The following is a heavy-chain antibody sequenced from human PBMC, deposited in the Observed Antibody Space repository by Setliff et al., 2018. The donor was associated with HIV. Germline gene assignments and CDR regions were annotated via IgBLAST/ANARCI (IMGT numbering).Heavy chain of an antibody. Sequence: SETLSLTCTVSGGSISNNRYYWSWIRQPPGKGLEWIGEINHSGSTNYNPSLKSRVTISVGTSKNQFSLKLSSVTAADTAVFYCARLTTTYYYDSSAYYHPVWGQGTLVTAPQ. CDR3: ARLTTTYYYDSSAYYHPV. D-gene: IGHD3-22*01. CDR2: INHSGST. J-gene: IGHJ4*02. V-gene: IGHV4-39*07. CDR1: GGSISNNRYY.